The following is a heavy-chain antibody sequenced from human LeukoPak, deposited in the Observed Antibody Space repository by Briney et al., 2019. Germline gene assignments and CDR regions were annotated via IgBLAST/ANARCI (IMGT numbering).Heavy chain of an antibody. D-gene: IGHD3-3*01. V-gene: IGHV4-39*07. CDR2: IYYSGST. Sequence: SETLSLTCTVSGGSISSSSYYWGWIRQPPGKGLEWIGSIYYSGSTYYNPSLKSRVTISVDTSKNQFSLKLSSVTAADTAVYYCAKRITIFGVVRGVGNWFDPWGQGTLVTVSS. CDR1: GGSISSSSYY. J-gene: IGHJ5*02. CDR3: AKRITIFGVVRGVGNWFDP.